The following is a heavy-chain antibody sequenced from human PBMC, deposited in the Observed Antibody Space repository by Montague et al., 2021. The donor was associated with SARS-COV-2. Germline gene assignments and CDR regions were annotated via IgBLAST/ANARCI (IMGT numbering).Heavy chain of an antibody. J-gene: IGHJ4*02. CDR1: GGSFSGYY. CDR2: INHSGST. Sequence: SETLSLTCAVYGGSFSGYYWSWIRQPPGTGLEWIGEINHSGSTNYNPSLKSRVTISVDTFKNQFSLKLSSVTAADTAVYYCASWSIAAAAGFDYWGQGTLVTVSS. CDR3: ASWSIAAAAGFDY. V-gene: IGHV4-34*01. D-gene: IGHD6-13*01.